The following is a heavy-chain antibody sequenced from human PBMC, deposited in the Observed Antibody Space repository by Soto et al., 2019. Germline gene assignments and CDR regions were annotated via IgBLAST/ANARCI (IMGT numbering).Heavy chain of an antibody. J-gene: IGHJ4*02. V-gene: IGHV3-33*01. CDR1: GFTFSSYG. CDR2: IWYDGSNK. D-gene: IGHD6-19*01. Sequence: QVQLVESGGGVVQPGRSLRLSCAASGFTFSSYGMHWVRQAPGKGLEWVAVIWYDGSNKYYADSVKGRFTISRDNSKNTLYLQMNSLRAEDTAVYYCARGHHYSSGWGDYWGQGTLVTVSS. CDR3: ARGHHYSSGWGDY.